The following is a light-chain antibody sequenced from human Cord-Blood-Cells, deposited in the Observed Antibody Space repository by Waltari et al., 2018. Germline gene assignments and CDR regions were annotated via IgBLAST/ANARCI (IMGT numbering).Light chain of an antibody. J-gene: IGLJ2*01. Sequence: SYELTQPPSVSVSPGQTVSITCSGDKLGDKYACWYQQKPGQSPVLVIYQDSKRPSGIPERFSGSNAGNTATRAISGTQAMDEADYYCQAWDSSTVVFGGGTKLTVL. CDR1: KLGDKY. CDR3: QAWDSSTVV. CDR2: QDS. V-gene: IGLV3-1*01.